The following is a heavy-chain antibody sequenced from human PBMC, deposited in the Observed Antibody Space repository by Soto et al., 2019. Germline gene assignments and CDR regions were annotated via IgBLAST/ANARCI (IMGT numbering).Heavy chain of an antibody. CDR3: ARAYDFWSGFRSSDAFDI. Sequence: QVQLVQSGAEVKKPGSSVKVSCKASGGTISSYTISWVRQAPGQGLEWMGRIIPILGIANYAQKFQGRVTITADKSTSTAYMELSSLRSEDTAVYYCARAYDFWSGFRSSDAFDIWGQGTMVTVSS. J-gene: IGHJ3*02. CDR1: GGTISSYT. CDR2: IIPILGIA. V-gene: IGHV1-69*02. D-gene: IGHD3-3*01.